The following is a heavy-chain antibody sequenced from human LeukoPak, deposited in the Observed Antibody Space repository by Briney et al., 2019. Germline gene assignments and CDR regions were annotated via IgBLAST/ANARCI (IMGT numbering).Heavy chain of an antibody. CDR2: INTDGSST. CDR3: ARLKAGCSSTSCYSNWYFDL. CDR1: GFIFGSHW. J-gene: IGHJ2*01. D-gene: IGHD2-2*01. V-gene: IGHV3-74*01. Sequence: GGALRLSCAASGFIFGSHWMHWVRQPPGKGLVWVSRINTDGSSTSYADSVKGRFTISRDNAKNSLYLQMNNLRAEDTAVYYCARLKAGCSSTSCYSNWYFDLWGRGTLVTVSS.